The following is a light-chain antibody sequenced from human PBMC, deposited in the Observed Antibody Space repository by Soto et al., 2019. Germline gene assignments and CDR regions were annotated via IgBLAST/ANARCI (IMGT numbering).Light chain of an antibody. Sequence: EIVMTQSPATLSVSPGERATLSCRARQGVSRNFAWYRQKPGQGPTLVIYGVSTRATGIPARFSGSGSGTEFTLTISSLQSEDFAIYYCQQYNNWPYTFGQGTRLEI. CDR3: QQYNNWPYT. CDR1: QGVSRN. V-gene: IGKV3D-15*01. J-gene: IGKJ2*01. CDR2: GVS.